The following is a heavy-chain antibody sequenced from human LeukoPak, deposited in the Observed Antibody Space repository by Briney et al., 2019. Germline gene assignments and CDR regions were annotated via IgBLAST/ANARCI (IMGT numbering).Heavy chain of an antibody. D-gene: IGHD4-17*01. Sequence: GGSLRLSCAASGFTFSSYAMHWVRQAPGKGLEYVSAISSNGGSTYYANSVKGRFTISRDNSKNTLYLQMGSLRAEDMAVYYCARSAEPTYGDYRLKCWGQGTLVTVSS. V-gene: IGHV3-64*01. CDR1: GFTFSSYA. CDR3: ARSAEPTYGDYRLKC. J-gene: IGHJ4*02. CDR2: ISSNGGST.